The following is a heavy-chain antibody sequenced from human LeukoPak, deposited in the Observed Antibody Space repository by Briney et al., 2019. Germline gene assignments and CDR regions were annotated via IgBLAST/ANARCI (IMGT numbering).Heavy chain of an antibody. CDR1: GFTFSAYW. V-gene: IGHV3-7*01. CDR3: AIAARGDRSGSSY. Sequence: PGGSLRLSCAASGFTFSAYWMGWVRQPPGKGLEWMANIKSDGSDKIYVDSVKGRFTISRDNARNSLYLQMTGLRDEDTAVYYCAIAARGDRSGSSYWGQGTLVTVSS. J-gene: IGHJ4*02. D-gene: IGHD2-21*01. CDR2: IKSDGSDK.